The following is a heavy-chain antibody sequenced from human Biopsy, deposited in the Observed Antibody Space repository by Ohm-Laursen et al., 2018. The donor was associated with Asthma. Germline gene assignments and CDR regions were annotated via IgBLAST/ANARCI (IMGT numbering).Heavy chain of an antibody. CDR3: ARRWRSYDSSNYYLDQ. D-gene: IGHD3-22*01. CDR2: IYHLGNA. J-gene: IGHJ4*02. Sequence: PETLSLTCDVSGGSISVSNWWSWVRQPPGRGLEWIGQIYHLGNANYNPSLKSRVTMSVDKSKNQFSLKLTSVTAADTAVYFCARRWRSYDSSNYYLDQWGQGTLVIVSS. CDR1: GGSISVSNW. V-gene: IGHV4-4*01.